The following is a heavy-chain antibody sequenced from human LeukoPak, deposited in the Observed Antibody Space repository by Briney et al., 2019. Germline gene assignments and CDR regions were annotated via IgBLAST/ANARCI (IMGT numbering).Heavy chain of an antibody. D-gene: IGHD3-22*01. Sequence: SQTLSLTCTVSVGSVSSASYYCSWVRHPAGKGLEWLGLIYMSGSTNYNPSLKSRVTISVETSKNQFSLQLSSLTAADTAVYYCAGGYSSGWTAGLDFWGQGSLVTVSS. CDR1: VGSVSSASYY. CDR2: IYMSGST. J-gene: IGHJ4*02. CDR3: AGGYSSGWTAGLDF. V-gene: IGHV4-61*02.